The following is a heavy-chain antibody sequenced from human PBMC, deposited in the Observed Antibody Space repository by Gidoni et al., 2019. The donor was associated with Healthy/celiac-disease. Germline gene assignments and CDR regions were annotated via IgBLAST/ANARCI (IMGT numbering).Heavy chain of an antibody. D-gene: IGHD4-17*01. Sequence: EVQLVEPGGGLVQPGGSLRLSCAASGFTFRSYWMHWVRQAPGQGRVWVSRINSDGSSTSYADSVKGRFTISRDNAKNTLYLQMNSLRAEDTAVYYCARDLTTVTSYWGQGTLVTVSS. V-gene: IGHV3-74*01. CDR3: ARDLTTVTSY. CDR2: INSDGSST. J-gene: IGHJ4*02. CDR1: GFTFRSYW.